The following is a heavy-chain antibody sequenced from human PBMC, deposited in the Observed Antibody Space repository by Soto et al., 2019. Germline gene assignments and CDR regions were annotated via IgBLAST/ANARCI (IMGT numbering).Heavy chain of an antibody. Sequence: ASVKVSCKASGYTFTGYYMHWVRQAPGQGLEWMGWINPNSGGTNYAQKFQGWVTMTRDTSISTAYMELSRLRSDDTAVYYCARAGHYYDSSGTDFQHWGQGTLVTVSS. CDR2: INPNSGGT. D-gene: IGHD3-22*01. CDR3: ARAGHYYDSSGTDFQH. J-gene: IGHJ1*01. CDR1: GYTFTGYY. V-gene: IGHV1-2*04.